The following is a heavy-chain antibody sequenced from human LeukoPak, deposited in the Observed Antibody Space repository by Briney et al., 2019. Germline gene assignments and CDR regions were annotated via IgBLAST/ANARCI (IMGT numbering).Heavy chain of an antibody. D-gene: IGHD3-3*01. V-gene: IGHV4-61*08. CDR1: GGSISSGGYY. CDR3: ARESRSSGFDY. J-gene: IGHJ4*02. Sequence: SQTLSLTCTVSGGSISSGGYYWSWIRQPPGRGLECIGYISYTGSTNYNPSLKSRVTISVDTSKSQLSLKMSSVTAADTAVYYCARESRSSGFDYWGQGTLVTASS. CDR2: ISYTGST.